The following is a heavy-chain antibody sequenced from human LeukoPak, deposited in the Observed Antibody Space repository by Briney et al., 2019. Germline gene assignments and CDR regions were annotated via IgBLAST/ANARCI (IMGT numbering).Heavy chain of an antibody. J-gene: IGHJ6*02. V-gene: IGHV3-7*04. D-gene: IGHD6-19*01. CDR1: GFTFSSYW. CDR2: IKQDGSEK. CDR3: AREAAVARYGMDV. Sequence: GGSLRLSCAASGFTFSSYWMSWVRQAPGKGLEWVANIKQDGSEKYYVDSVKGRFTISRDNAKNSLYLQMNSLRAEDTAVYYRAREAAVARYGMDVWGQGTTVTVSS.